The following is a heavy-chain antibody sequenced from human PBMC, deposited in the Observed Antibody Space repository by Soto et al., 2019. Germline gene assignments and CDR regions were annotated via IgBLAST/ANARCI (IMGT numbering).Heavy chain of an antibody. V-gene: IGHV3-74*01. CDR2: INSDGGST. J-gene: IGHJ5*01. CDR3: ARGRGYPRRNWFDS. CDR1: GFTFNNYW. D-gene: IGHD6-13*01. Sequence: EVQLVESGGGLVQPGGSLRLSCAASGFTFNNYWMHWVRQAPGKGLVWVSRINSDGGSTNYADSVKGRFTISRDNAKNTLYLQMNRLRAEDTAVYYCARGRGYPRRNWFDSWGQGTLVTVSS.